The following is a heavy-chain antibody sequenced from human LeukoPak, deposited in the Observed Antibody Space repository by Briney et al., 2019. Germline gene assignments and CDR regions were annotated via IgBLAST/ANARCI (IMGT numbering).Heavy chain of an antibody. V-gene: IGHV4-39*01. J-gene: IGHJ4*02. CDR2: IYYSGST. D-gene: IGHD6-13*01. CDR3: ARRSVGSSWYYFDY. Sequence: SETLSLTCTVSGGSISSSSYSWGWIRQPPGKGLEWIGSIYYSGSTYYNPSLKSRVTISVDTSKNQFSLKLSSVTAADTAVYYCARRSVGSSWYYFDYWGQGTLVTVSS. CDR1: GGSISSSSYS.